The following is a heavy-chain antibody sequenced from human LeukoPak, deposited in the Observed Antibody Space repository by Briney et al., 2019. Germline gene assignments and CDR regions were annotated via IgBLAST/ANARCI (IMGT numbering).Heavy chain of an antibody. CDR3: ARDRIGYCSSTSCYTGWFDP. J-gene: IGHJ5*02. D-gene: IGHD2-2*02. CDR2: IYYSGST. CDR1: GGSISGYY. V-gene: IGHV4-59*01. Sequence: SETLSLTCTVSGGSISGYYWSWIRQPPGKGLEWIGYIYYSGSTNYNPSLKSRVTISVDTSKNQFSLKLSSVTAADTAVYYCARDRIGYCSSTSCYTGWFDPWGQGTLVTVSS.